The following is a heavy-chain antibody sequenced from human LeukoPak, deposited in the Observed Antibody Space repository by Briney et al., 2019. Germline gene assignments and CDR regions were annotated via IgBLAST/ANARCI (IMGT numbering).Heavy chain of an antibody. Sequence: GASVKVSCKVSGYTLTELSMHWVRQAPGKGLEWMGGFDPEDGETIYAQKFQGKVTMTEDTSTDTAYMELSSLRSEDTAVYYCATSWFSGGYYYYYGMDVWGQGTTVTVSS. CDR2: FDPEDGET. CDR1: GYTLTELS. J-gene: IGHJ6*02. CDR3: ATSWFSGGYYYYYGMDV. V-gene: IGHV1-24*01. D-gene: IGHD4-23*01.